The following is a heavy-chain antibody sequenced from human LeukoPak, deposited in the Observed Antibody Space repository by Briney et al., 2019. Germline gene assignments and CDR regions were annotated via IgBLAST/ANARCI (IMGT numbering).Heavy chain of an antibody. Sequence: SEALSLTCTVSGGSISSYYWSWIRQPPGKGLEWIGYIYYSGSTNYNPSLKSRVTISVDTSKNQFSLKLRSVTAADTAVYYCARRHDTAMVSDLWGRGTLVTVSS. D-gene: IGHD5-18*01. CDR1: GGSISSYY. CDR3: ARRHDTAMVSDL. V-gene: IGHV4-59*08. CDR2: IYYSGST. J-gene: IGHJ2*01.